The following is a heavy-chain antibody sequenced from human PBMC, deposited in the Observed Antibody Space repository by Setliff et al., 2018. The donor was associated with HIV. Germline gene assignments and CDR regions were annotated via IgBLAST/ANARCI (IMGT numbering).Heavy chain of an antibody. V-gene: IGHV3-23*01. CDR1: GFTFSSYA. D-gene: IGHD1-26*01. J-gene: IGHJ4*02. Sequence: PGGSLRLSCAASGFTFSSYAMSWVRQAPGKGLEWVSAISGSGGSTYYADSVKGRFTISRDNSKNTLYLQMNSLKTEDTAVYYCAGGSGSSKDYWGQGTLVTVSS. CDR3: AGGSGSSKDY. CDR2: ISGSGGST.